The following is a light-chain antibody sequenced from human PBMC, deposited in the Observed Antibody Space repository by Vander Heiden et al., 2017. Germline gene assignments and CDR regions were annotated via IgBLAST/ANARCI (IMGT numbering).Light chain of an antibody. J-gene: IGKJ4*01. CDR2: KAS. V-gene: IGKV1-5*03. CDR1: QSISNW. Sequence: DIQMTQSPSTLSASVGDRVTITCRASQSISNWLAWYQQKPGKAPNLLIYKASNLQSGVPSRFSGSGYGTEFTLTISSRQLDDFAPYYCQQYKSLSSLTFGGGTKVEIK. CDR3: QQYKSLSSLT.